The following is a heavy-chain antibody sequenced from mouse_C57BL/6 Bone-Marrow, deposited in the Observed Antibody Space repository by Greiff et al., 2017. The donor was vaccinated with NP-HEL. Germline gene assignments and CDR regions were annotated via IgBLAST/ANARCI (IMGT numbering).Heavy chain of an antibody. CDR3: ARKGSIYDGYYVRYAMDY. CDR2: ISSGSSTI. Sequence: EVQWVESGGGLVKPGGSLKLSCAASGFTFSDYGMHWVRQAPEKGLEWVAYISSGSSTIYYADTVKGRFTISRDNAKNTLFLQMTSLRSEDTAMYYCARKGSIYDGYYVRYAMDYWGQGTSVTVSS. V-gene: IGHV5-17*01. D-gene: IGHD2-3*01. CDR1: GFTFSDYG. J-gene: IGHJ4*01.